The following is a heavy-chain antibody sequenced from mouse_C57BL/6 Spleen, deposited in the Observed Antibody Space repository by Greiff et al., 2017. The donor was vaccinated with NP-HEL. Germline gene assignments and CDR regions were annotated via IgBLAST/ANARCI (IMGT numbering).Heavy chain of an antibody. V-gene: IGHV1-82*01. J-gene: IGHJ4*01. CDR3: ARRGDAMDY. CDR1: GYAFSSSW. CDR2: IYPGDGDT. Sequence: LQESGPELVKPGASVKISCKASGYAFSSSWMNWVKQRPGKGLEWIGRIYPGDGDTNYNGKFKGKATLTADKSSSTAYMQLSSLTSEDSAVYFCARRGDAMDYWGQGTSVTVSS.